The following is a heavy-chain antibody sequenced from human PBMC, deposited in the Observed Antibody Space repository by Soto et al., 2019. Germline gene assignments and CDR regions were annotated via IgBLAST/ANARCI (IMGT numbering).Heavy chain of an antibody. CDR1: GVTVTLNY. Sequence: DVQLVESGGGLVQPGGSLRLSCAASGVTVTLNYMSWVRQAPGKGLEWVSIIYVSGSTYYADSVKGRFTISRDSSKNTLYLQMNSLRVEDTAVYYCARDYSVSGSYAPWFDPRGQGTLVTVS. V-gene: IGHV3-66*01. D-gene: IGHD3-16*01. CDR2: IYVSGST. J-gene: IGHJ5*02. CDR3: ARDYSVSGSYAPWFDP.